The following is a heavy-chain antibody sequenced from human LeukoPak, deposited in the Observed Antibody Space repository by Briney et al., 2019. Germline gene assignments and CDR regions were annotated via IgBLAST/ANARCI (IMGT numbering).Heavy chain of an antibody. D-gene: IGHD3-10*01. CDR2: ISSSSSTI. J-gene: IGHJ4*02. Sequence: GGSLRLSCAASGFTFSSYSMNWVRQAPGKGLEWVSYISSSSSTIYYADSVKGRFTSSRDNSKNTLSLQMNNLRAEDTAVYYCAKESRYYYGSGSFSSQFDYWGQGNLVTVSS. V-gene: IGHV3-48*01. CDR1: GFTFSSYS. CDR3: AKESRYYYGSGSFSSQFDY.